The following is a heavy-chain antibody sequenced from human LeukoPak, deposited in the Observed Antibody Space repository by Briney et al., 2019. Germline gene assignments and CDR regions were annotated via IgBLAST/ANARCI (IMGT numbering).Heavy chain of an antibody. CDR1: GFTFSSHW. CDR2: INGDGRRI. Sequence: GGSLRLSCVASGFTFSSHWMHWVRQVPGKGLMWVSRINGDGRRIHYGDSVKGRFTISRDNAKNTLYLQMTSLIGDDTSIYFCARDALGGRTKFDCWGHGSLVTVSS. J-gene: IGHJ4*01. V-gene: IGHV3-74*01. D-gene: IGHD3-16*01. CDR3: ARDALGGRTKFDC.